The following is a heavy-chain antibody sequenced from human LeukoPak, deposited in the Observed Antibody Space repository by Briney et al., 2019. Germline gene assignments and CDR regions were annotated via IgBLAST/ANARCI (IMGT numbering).Heavy chain of an antibody. Sequence: SETLSLTCIVSGGPISSSSCYWGWIRQPPGKGLEWIGSIYYSGSTYSNPSLKSRVTISVDTSKNQFSLKLSSVTAADTAVYYCARHGGEMAKIIAFDIWGLGTMVTVSS. J-gene: IGHJ3*02. V-gene: IGHV4-39*01. D-gene: IGHD5-24*01. CDR1: GGPISSSSCY. CDR2: IYYSGST. CDR3: ARHGGEMAKIIAFDI.